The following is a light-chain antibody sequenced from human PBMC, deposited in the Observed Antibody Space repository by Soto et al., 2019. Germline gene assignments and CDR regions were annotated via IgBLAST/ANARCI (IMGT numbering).Light chain of an antibody. CDR3: QQYGSSPRLT. CDR1: QSVTNRF. CDR2: GAS. V-gene: IGKV3-20*01. J-gene: IGKJ4*01. Sequence: EIVLTQSPGTLSLSPGERATLSCRASQSVTNRFLAWYQQKPGQAPRLLIYGASSRATGIPDRFSGSGSGTDFTLTISRLEPEDFAVYYCQQYGSSPRLTFGGGTKVEIK.